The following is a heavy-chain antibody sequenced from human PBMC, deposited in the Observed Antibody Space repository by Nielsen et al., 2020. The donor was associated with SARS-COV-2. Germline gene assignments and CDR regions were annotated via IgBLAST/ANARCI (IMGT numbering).Heavy chain of an antibody. V-gene: IGHV3-23*01. Sequence: GESLKISCAASGFTFSSYAMSWVRQAPGKGLEWVSAISGSGGSTYYADSVKGRFTISRDNSKNTLYLQMNSLRAEDTAVYYCAKSYSSGWNFDYWGQGTLVTVSS. CDR2: ISGSGGST. CDR1: GFTFSSYA. CDR3: AKSYSSGWNFDY. J-gene: IGHJ4*02. D-gene: IGHD6-19*01.